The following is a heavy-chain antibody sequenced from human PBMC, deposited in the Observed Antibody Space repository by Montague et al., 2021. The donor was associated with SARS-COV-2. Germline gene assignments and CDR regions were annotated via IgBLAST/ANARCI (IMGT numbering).Heavy chain of an antibody. Sequence: SVKVSCKASGGTFSGYAITWVRQAPGQGLEWMGEIKPMFGTINYAQKFQDRVTIIADESTNTAYMELGSLRSEDTAVYYCANSQYSGSYYGFDYWGQGTLVTVSS. CDR3: ANSQYSGSYYGFDY. D-gene: IGHD1-26*01. J-gene: IGHJ4*02. CDR1: GGTFSGYA. V-gene: IGHV1-69*13. CDR2: IKPMFGTI.